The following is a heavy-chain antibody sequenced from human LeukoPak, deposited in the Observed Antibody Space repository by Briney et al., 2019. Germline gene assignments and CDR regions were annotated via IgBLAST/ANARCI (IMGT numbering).Heavy chain of an antibody. D-gene: IGHD5-24*01. Sequence: SETLSLTCTVSGGSISSYYWSWIRQPPGKGLEWIGEINHSGSTNYNPSLKSRVTISVDTSKNQFSLKLSSVTAADTAVYYCARGGGRWLQLGYFDYWGQGTLVTVSS. J-gene: IGHJ4*02. V-gene: IGHV4-34*01. CDR3: ARGGGRWLQLGYFDY. CDR2: INHSGST. CDR1: GGSISSYY.